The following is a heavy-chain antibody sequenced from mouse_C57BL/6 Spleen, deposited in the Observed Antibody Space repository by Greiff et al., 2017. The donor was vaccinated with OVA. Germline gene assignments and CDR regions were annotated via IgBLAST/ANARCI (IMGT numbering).Heavy chain of an antibody. J-gene: IGHJ4*01. CDR3: ARTSDGYYDYAMDY. D-gene: IGHD2-3*01. Sequence: VQLQQSGPELVKPGASVKISCKASGYAFSSSWMNWVKQRPGKGLEWIGRIYPGDGDTNYNGKFKGKATLTADKSSSTAYMQLSSLTSEDSAVYFCARTSDGYYDYAMDYWGQGTSVNVSS. V-gene: IGHV1-82*01. CDR1: GYAFSSSW. CDR2: IYPGDGDT.